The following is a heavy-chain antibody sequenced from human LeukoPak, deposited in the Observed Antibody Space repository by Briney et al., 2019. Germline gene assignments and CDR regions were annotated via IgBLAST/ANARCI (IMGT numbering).Heavy chain of an antibody. CDR1: GGTFSNYA. CDR3: ARDSGSYYADVDY. D-gene: IGHD1-26*01. CDR2: IIPIFGRA. J-gene: IGHJ4*02. Sequence: SVKVSCKASGGTFSNYAISWVRQAPGQGLEWMGGIIPIFGRARYAQKFQGRVTITADESTTTAYMELSSLRSEDTAVYYCARDSGSYYADVDYWGQGTLVTVSS. V-gene: IGHV1-69*13.